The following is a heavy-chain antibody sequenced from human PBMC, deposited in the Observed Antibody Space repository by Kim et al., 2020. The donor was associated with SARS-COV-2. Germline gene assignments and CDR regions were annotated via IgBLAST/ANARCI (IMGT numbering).Heavy chain of an antibody. CDR3: ARRVDSGYDLNYFDY. V-gene: IGHV4-39*01. D-gene: IGHD5-12*01. Sequence: SETLSLTCTVSGGSISSSSYYWGWIRQPPGKGLEWIGSIYYSGSTYYNPSLKSRVTISVDTSKNQFSLKLSSVTAADTAVYYCARRVDSGYDLNYFDYWGQGTLVTVSS. CDR2: IYYSGST. CDR1: GGSISSSSYY. J-gene: IGHJ4*02.